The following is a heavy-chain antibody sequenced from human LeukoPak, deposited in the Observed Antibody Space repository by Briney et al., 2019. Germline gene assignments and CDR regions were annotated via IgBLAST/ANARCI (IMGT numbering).Heavy chain of an antibody. V-gene: IGHV4-39*07. J-gene: IGHJ5*02. CDR1: GFTFSSYS. CDR2: IYYSGTT. D-gene: IGHD3-10*01. CDR3: ARESLVRGATNWFDP. Sequence: GSLRLSCAASGFTFSSYSMNWVRQAPGKGLEWIGSIYYSGTTYYNPSLKSRVTISVDTSENQFSLKLSSVTAADTAVYYCARESLVRGATNWFDPWGQGTLVTVSS.